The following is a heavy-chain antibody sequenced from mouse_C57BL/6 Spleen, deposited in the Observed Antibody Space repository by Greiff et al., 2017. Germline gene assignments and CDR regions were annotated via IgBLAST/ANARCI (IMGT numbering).Heavy chain of an antibody. D-gene: IGHD2-1*01. CDR1: GYTFTSYW. Sequence: QVQLQQPGAELVRPGSSVKLSCKASGYTFTSYWMHWVKQRPIQGLEWIGNIDPSDSETHYNQKFKDKATLTVDKSSSTAYMQLSSLTSEDSAVDYYALYGSYVAMDYWGQGTSVTVSS. J-gene: IGHJ4*01. CDR3: ALYGSYVAMDY. CDR2: IDPSDSET. V-gene: IGHV1-52*01.